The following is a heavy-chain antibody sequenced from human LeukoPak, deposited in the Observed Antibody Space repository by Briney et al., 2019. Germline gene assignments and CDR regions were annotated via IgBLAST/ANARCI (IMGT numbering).Heavy chain of an antibody. Sequence: ASVKVSCKASGYTFTSYGINWVRQATGQGLEWMGWMNPNSGDTGYAQKFQGRVTLTRDTSITTAFMELSSLRSEDTAVYYCARDLEQLAVDYWGQGTLVTVSS. J-gene: IGHJ4*02. D-gene: IGHD6-13*01. CDR2: MNPNSGDT. CDR1: GYTFTSYG. V-gene: IGHV1-8*03. CDR3: ARDLEQLAVDY.